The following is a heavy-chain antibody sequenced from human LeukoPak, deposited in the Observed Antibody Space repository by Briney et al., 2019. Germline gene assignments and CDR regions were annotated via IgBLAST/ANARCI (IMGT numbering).Heavy chain of an antibody. D-gene: IGHD4-17*01. V-gene: IGHV3-21*01. CDR1: GFTFSGYS. CDR3: ARGPDDYGDYSWFDP. Sequence: GGSLRLSCAAPGFTFSGYSMNWVRQAPGKGLEWVSSISSSSSYIYYADSVKGRFTISRDNAKNSLYLQMNSLRAEDTAVYYCARGPDDYGDYSWFDPWGQGTLVTVSS. CDR2: ISSSSSYI. J-gene: IGHJ5*02.